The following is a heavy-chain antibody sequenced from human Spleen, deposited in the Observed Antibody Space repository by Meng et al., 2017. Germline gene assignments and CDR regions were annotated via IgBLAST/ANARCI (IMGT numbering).Heavy chain of an antibody. V-gene: IGHV4-39*07. CDR3: ARWGEHYYDSSGYQSSFDF. CDR2: IYYSGST. D-gene: IGHD3-22*01. CDR1: GGSISSSSYN. Sequence: SETLSLTCTVSGGSISSSSYNCAWIRQPPRKGLEWIGSIYYSGSTNYNPSLKSRVIISVDTSKNQFSLKLYSLTAADTATYYCARWGEHYYDSSGYQSSFDFWGQGTLVTVSS. J-gene: IGHJ4*02.